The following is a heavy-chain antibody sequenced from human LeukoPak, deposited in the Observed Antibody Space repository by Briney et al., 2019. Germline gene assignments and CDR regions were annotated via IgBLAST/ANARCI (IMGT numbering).Heavy chain of an antibody. V-gene: IGHV3-53*01. CDR1: GFTVSSNY. Sequence: GGSLRLSCAASGFTVSSNYMSWVRQAPGMGLDLVSVIYSGGSTYYADSVKGRFTISRDNSKNTLYLQMNSLRAEDTAVYYCARDHRGGVHDYWGQGTLVTVSS. CDR2: IYSGGST. CDR3: ARDHRGGVHDY. J-gene: IGHJ4*02. D-gene: IGHD3-16*01.